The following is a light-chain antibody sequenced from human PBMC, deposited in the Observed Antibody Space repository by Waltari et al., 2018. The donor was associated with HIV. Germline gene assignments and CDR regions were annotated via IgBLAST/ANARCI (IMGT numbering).Light chain of an antibody. CDR2: KDS. CDR1: ALPTQY. Sequence: SYELTQPPSVSVSPGQTARLTCSGDALPTQYAYWYKQRPGQAPVLVMSKDSERPSGIPERFSGSSSGTTVTLTISGVQAEDEADYYCQSADSSGTWVFGGGTKLTVL. V-gene: IGLV3-25*03. CDR3: QSADSSGTWV. J-gene: IGLJ2*01.